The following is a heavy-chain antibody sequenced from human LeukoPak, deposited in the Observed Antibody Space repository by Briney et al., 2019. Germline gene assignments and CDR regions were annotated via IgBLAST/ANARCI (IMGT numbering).Heavy chain of an antibody. V-gene: IGHV3-30*02. CDR1: GLSFGGYG. J-gene: IGHJ4*02. CDR3: ARGCSSTSCSGTFDY. D-gene: IGHD2-2*01. Sequence: GGSLRLSCVAAGLSFGGYGMHWVRQAPGKGLEWVAYIRYDATDQNYADSVKGRFTISRDNSKNRLFLQMNSLRAEDTAVYYCARGCSSTSCSGTFDYWGQGTLVTVSS. CDR2: IRYDATDQ.